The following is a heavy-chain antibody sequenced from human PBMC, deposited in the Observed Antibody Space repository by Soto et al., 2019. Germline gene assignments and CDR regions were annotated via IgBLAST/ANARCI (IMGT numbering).Heavy chain of an antibody. CDR1: GYTFTGYY. Sequence: ASVKVSCKASGYTFTGYYMHWVRQAPGQGLEWMGWINPNSGGTNYAQKFQGRVTMTRDTSISTAYMELSRLRSDDTAVYYCARVVAGAGTEAFDIWGHGTMVTVSS. J-gene: IGHJ3*02. CDR2: INPNSGGT. D-gene: IGHD6-19*01. CDR3: ARVVAGAGTEAFDI. V-gene: IGHV1-2*02.